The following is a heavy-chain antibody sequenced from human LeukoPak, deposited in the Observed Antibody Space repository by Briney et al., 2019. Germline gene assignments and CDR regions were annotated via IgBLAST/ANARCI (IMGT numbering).Heavy chain of an antibody. Sequence: PGGSLRLSCAASGFTFNSHWMSWVRQAPGKGLEWVANIKQDGSEKYYMDSVKGRFTISRDNAKNLLYLQMNSLRAEDTAVYYCARPPNIAAAGQDWGQGTLVTVSS. J-gene: IGHJ4*02. V-gene: IGHV3-7*01. CDR3: ARPPNIAAAGQD. CDR2: IKQDGSEK. D-gene: IGHD6-13*01. CDR1: GFTFNSHW.